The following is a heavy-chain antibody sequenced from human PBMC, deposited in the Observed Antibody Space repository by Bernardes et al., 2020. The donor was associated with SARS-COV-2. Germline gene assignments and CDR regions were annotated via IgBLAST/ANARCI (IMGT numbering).Heavy chain of an antibody. Sequence: SETLSLTCAVYGASFSDSYWAWIRQPPGKGLEWLGEIDHTGSATYNPSLKSRVSISVDASKSQFSLKLTSMTAADTAVYYCAAAYGEGWFDYWGQGTLVTVSS. CDR1: GASFSDSY. D-gene: IGHD4-17*01. V-gene: IGHV4-34*01. CDR3: AAAYGEGWFDY. CDR2: IDHTGSA. J-gene: IGHJ4*02.